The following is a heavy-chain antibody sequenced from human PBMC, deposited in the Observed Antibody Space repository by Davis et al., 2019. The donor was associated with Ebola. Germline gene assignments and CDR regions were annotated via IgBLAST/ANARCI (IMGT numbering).Heavy chain of an antibody. CDR1: GYTFTSYG. V-gene: IGHV1-18*01. CDR3: AIEREYFDWLLQTDYGMDV. Sequence: ASVKVSCKASGYTFTSYGISWVRQAPGQGLEWMGWISAYNGNTNYAQKLQGRVTMTTDTSTSTAYMELRSLRSDDTAVYYCAIEREYFDWLLQTDYGMDVWGKGTTVTVSS. J-gene: IGHJ6*04. D-gene: IGHD3-9*01. CDR2: ISAYNGNT.